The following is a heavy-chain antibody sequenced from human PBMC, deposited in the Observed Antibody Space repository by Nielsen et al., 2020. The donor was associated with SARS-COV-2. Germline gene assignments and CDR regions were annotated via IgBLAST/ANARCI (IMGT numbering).Heavy chain of an antibody. Sequence: ETLSLTCEASGFSFSDYAMTWVRQAPGKGLEWVSSISTSGGGTYYADSVKGRFTISRDNSKNTLFLHMNSLRAEDTAVYYCAKGNSKLSWFGELALYYYYYGLDVWGKGTTVTVSS. CDR3: AKGNSKLSWFGELALYYYYYGLDV. J-gene: IGHJ6*04. D-gene: IGHD3-10*01. V-gene: IGHV3-23*01. CDR2: ISTSGGGT. CDR1: GFSFSDYA.